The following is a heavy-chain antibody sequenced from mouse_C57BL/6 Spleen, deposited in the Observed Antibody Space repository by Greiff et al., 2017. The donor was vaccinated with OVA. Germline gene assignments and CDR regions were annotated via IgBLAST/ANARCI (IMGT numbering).Heavy chain of an antibody. CDR1: GYTFTSYW. D-gene: IGHD4-1*01. V-gene: IGHV1-62-3*01. J-gene: IGHJ3*01. Sequence: QVQLQQPGAELVKPGASVKLSCKASGYTFTSYWMHWVKQRPGQGLEWIGRIDPNSGGTKYNEKFKSKATLTVDKPSSTAYMQLSSLTSEDSAVYYCARAGNWVPFGCWGQRTPVTVSA. CDR2: IDPNSGGT. CDR3: ARAGNWVPFGC.